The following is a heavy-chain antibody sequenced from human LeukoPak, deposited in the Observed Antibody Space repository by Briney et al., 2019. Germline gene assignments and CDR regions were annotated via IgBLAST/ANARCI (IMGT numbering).Heavy chain of an antibody. V-gene: IGHV1-69*06. D-gene: IGHD3-9*01. CDR3: ARVDYDILTGYSGAYYGMDV. J-gene: IGHJ6*02. Sequence: SVKVSCKASGGTFSSYAISWVRQAPGQGLEWMGGIIPIFGTANYAQKFQGRVTITADKSTSTAYMELSSLRSEDTAVYYCARVDYDILTGYSGAYYGMDVWGQGTTVTVSS. CDR2: IIPIFGTA. CDR1: GGTFSSYA.